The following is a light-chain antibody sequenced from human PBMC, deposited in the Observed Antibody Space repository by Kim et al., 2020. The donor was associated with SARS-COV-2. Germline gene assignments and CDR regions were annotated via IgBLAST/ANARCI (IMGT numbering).Light chain of an antibody. CDR2: LAS. Sequence: ASVGDRVTITCRASQTISTGLAWYQQKPGKAPNLLIYLASTLESGVPSRFIRSGSGTEFTLTIDSLQPDDFATYYCQHYSRFPYTFGQGTKVDIK. J-gene: IGKJ2*01. CDR3: QHYSRFPYT. V-gene: IGKV1-5*03. CDR1: QTISTG.